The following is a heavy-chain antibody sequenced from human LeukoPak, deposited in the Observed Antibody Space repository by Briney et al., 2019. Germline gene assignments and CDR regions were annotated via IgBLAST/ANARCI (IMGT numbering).Heavy chain of an antibody. J-gene: IGHJ6*03. CDR1: GYTFTSYY. D-gene: IGHD2-2*02. Sequence: ASVKVSCKAPGYTFTSYYMHWVRQAPGQGLEWMGIINPSGGSTSYAQKFQGRVTMTRDMSTSTVYMELSSLRSEDTAVYYCAAGLGYCSSTSCYKRDYYYYYMDVWGKGTTVTVSS. CDR3: AAGLGYCSSTSCYKRDYYYYYMDV. CDR2: INPSGGST. V-gene: IGHV1-46*01.